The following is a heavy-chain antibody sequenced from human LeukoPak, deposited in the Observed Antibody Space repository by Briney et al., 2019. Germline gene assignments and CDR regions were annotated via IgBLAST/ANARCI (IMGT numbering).Heavy chain of an antibody. Sequence: SETLSLTCTVSGDSLSSYYWSWIWQPAGEGLEWIGRISPSGTTNYNPSLKSRVTMSLDTSKSQISLKLTSVTAADTAVYYCARVQLPDITGAFDIWGQGTMVTVSS. CDR3: ARVQLPDITGAFDI. V-gene: IGHV4-4*07. J-gene: IGHJ3*02. D-gene: IGHD3-3*01. CDR1: GDSLSSYY. CDR2: ISPSGTT.